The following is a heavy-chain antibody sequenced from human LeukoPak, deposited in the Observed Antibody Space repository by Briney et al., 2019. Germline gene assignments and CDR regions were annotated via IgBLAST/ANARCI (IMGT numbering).Heavy chain of an antibody. J-gene: IGHJ3*02. CDR3: AGTAADAFDI. Sequence: GASVKVSCKASGYTFTSYAVIWVRQAPGQGLEWMGWINTNTGNPTYAQGFTGRFVFSLDTSVSTAYLQISSLKAEDTAVYYCAGTAADAFDIWGQGTMVTVSS. V-gene: IGHV7-4-1*02. D-gene: IGHD2-21*02. CDR1: GYTFTSYA. CDR2: INTNTGNP.